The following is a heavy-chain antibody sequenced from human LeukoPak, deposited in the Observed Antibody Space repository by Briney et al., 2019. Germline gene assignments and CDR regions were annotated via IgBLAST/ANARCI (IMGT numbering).Heavy chain of an antibody. CDR3: ARMGTSSSYNWFDP. J-gene: IGHJ5*02. CDR1: GGSISSGGYY. Sequence: PSETLSLTCTVSGGSISSGGYYWSWIRQHPGKGLEWIGYIYFSGSTYYNPSLKSRLTTSVDTSKNQFSLKLSSVTAADTAVYYCARMGTSSSYNWFDPWGQGTLVTVSS. V-gene: IGHV4-31*03. D-gene: IGHD2-2*01. CDR2: IYFSGST.